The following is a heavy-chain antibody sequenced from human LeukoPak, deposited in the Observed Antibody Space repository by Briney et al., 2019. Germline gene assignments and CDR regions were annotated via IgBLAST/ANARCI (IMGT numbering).Heavy chain of an antibody. CDR1: GFTFSTYS. CDR3: ARDQTYYYDSSGYYFYY. CDR2: ISSSSSSM. V-gene: IGHV3-48*04. J-gene: IGHJ4*02. Sequence: EGSLRLSCAASGFTFSTYSMNWVRQAPGKGLEWVSYISSSSSSMLYADSVKGRFTISRDNAKNSLYLQMNSLRAEDTAVYYCARDQTYYYDSSGYYFYYWGQGTLVTVSS. D-gene: IGHD3-22*01.